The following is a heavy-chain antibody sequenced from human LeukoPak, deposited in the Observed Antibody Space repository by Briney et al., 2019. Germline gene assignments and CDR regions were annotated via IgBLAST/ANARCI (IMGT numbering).Heavy chain of an antibody. CDR2: INHSGST. CDR3: ASGRGYGDYRLSLGYYFDY. D-gene: IGHD4-17*01. CDR1: GGSFSGYY. Sequence: SETLSLTCAVYGGSFSGYYWSWIRQPPGKGLEWIGEINHSGSTNYNPSLKSRVTISVDTSKNQFSLKLSSVTAADTAVYYCASGRGYGDYRLSLGYYFDYWGQGTLVTVSS. J-gene: IGHJ4*02. V-gene: IGHV4-34*01.